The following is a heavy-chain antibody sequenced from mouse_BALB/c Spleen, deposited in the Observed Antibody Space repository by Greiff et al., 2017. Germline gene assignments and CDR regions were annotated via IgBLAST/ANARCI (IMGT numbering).Heavy chain of an antibody. CDR3: ARWRDKGGFDY. Sequence: EVQVVESGPSLVKPSQTLSLTCSVTGDSITSGYWNWIRKFPGNKLEYMGFISYSGSTYYNPSLKSRLSITRDTSKNQYYLQLNSVTTEDTATYYCARWRDKGGFDYWGQGTTLTVSS. D-gene: IGHD3-3*01. J-gene: IGHJ2*01. CDR2: ISYSGST. V-gene: IGHV3-8*02. CDR1: GDSITSGY.